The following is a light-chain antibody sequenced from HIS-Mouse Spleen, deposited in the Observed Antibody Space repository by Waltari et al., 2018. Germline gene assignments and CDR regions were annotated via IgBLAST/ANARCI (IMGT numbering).Light chain of an antibody. J-gene: IGLJ2*01. CDR1: SSNLGSNT. CDR3: AAWDDSLNGVV. Sequence: QSVLPQPPSASGTPGQSVTLSSSGSSSNLGSNTVHLYQPHPETAPIRPIHSKNQRPSGVPDRFSGSKSGTSASLAISGLQSEDEADYYCAAWDDSLNGVVFGGGTKLTVL. V-gene: IGLV1-44*01. CDR2: SKN.